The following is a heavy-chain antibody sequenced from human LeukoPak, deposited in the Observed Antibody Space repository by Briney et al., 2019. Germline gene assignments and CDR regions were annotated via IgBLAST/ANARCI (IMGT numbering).Heavy chain of an antibody. V-gene: IGHV1-8*01. Sequence: ASVKVSCKASGYSFSSYDINWVRQATGQGLEWMGWMNPNSGKKGYAQKFQGRVSMTRNTSISTIYMELSSLRSEDTALYYCARGGGGTLGHFDLWGRGTLVTVSS. CDR3: ARGGGGTLGHFDL. D-gene: IGHD3-16*01. CDR2: MNPNSGKK. CDR1: GYSFSSYD. J-gene: IGHJ2*01.